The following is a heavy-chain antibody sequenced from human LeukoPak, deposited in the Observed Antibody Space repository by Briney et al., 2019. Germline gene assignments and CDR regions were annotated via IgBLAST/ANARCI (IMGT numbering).Heavy chain of an antibody. V-gene: IGHV3-48*01. CDR1: GFTLSSSM. CDR3: ARDRLAVAGTDPGYFYYYYMDV. J-gene: IGHJ6*03. CDR2: ISDSGSTI. Sequence: PGGSLRLSCAASGFTLSSSMMNWVRQAPGKGLEWVSYISDSGSTIYYAGSVKGRFTISRDNAKNSLYLQMNTLRAEDTAVYYCARDRLAVAGTDPGYFYYYYMDVWGKGTPVTVSS. D-gene: IGHD6-19*01.